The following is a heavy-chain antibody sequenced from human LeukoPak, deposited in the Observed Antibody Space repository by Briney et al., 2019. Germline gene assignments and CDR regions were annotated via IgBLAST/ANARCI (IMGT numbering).Heavy chain of an antibody. CDR3: ARSSSSWYDFDY. Sequence: SGPTLVKPTQTLTLTCTLSGFSLSTSGVGVGWIRQPPGKAPAWLALIYWNDDKRYSPSLKSTLTITKDTSNNQVVLTMTNMDPVDTATYYCARSSSSWYDFDYWGQGTLVTVSS. D-gene: IGHD6-13*01. J-gene: IGHJ4*02. CDR1: GFSLSTSGVG. CDR2: IYWNDDK. V-gene: IGHV2-5*01.